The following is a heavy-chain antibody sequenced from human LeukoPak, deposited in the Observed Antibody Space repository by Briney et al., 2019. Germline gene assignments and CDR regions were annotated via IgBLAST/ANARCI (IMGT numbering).Heavy chain of an antibody. Sequence: PSETLSLTCTVSGGSISSSSYYWGWIRQPPGKGLEWIGSIYYSGSTYYNPSLKSRVTISVDTSKNQLSLKLSSVTAADTAVYYCATTGKYRRSGATDYWGQGTLVTVSS. V-gene: IGHV4-39*01. CDR1: GGSISSSSYY. D-gene: IGHD1-14*01. CDR2: IYYSGST. CDR3: ATTGKYRRSGATDY. J-gene: IGHJ4*02.